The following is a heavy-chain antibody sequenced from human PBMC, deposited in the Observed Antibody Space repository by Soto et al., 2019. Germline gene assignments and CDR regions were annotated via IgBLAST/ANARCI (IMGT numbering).Heavy chain of an antibody. V-gene: IGHV1-18*01. CDR1: GYTFTSYG. Sequence: ASLQVSCKDSGYTFTSYGIIWVRQAPGQGLEWMGWISTYNANTYYAQNLQGRVTMTIDTSTNIAYMDLRSLRSDDTALYYCARYLHGFGMDVWGQGTTVTVS. CDR2: ISTYNANT. CDR3: ARYLHGFGMDV. J-gene: IGHJ6*02.